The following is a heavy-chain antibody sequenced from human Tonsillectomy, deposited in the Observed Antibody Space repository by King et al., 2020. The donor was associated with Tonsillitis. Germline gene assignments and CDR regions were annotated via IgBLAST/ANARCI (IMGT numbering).Heavy chain of an antibody. J-gene: IGHJ4*02. V-gene: IGHV4-39*07. CDR2: IYYSGST. CDR1: GGSISSSSYY. CDR3: ARLGRLLWFGETIGPYFDY. Sequence: QLQESGPGLVKPSETLSLTCTVSGGSISSSSYYWGWIRQPPGKGLEWIGSIYYSGSTYYNPSLKSRVTISVDTSKNQFSLKLSSVTAADTAVYYCARLGRLLWFGETIGPYFDYWGQGTLVTVSS. D-gene: IGHD3-10*01.